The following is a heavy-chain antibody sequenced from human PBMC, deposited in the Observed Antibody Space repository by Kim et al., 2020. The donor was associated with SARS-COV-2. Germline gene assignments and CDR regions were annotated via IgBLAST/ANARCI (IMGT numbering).Heavy chain of an antibody. V-gene: IGHV3-23*01. CDR3: AKSRGRIQLSYFDY. CDR1: GFTFSSYA. Sequence: LSLTCAASGFTFSSYAMSWVRQAPGKGLEWVSAISGSGGSTYYADSVKGRFTISRDNSKNTLYLQMNSLRAEDTAVYYCAKSRGRIQLSYFDYWGQGTLVTVSS. D-gene: IGHD5-18*01. CDR2: ISGSGGST. J-gene: IGHJ4*02.